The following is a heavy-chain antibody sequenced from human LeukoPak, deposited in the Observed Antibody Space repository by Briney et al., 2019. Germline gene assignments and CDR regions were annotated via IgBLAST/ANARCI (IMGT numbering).Heavy chain of an antibody. CDR2: IYYSGST. Sequence: PSETLSLTCTVSGGSNSSHYWNWIRQPPGKGLEWIGYIYYSGSTNYNPSLKSRVTISVDTSKNQFSLKLSSVTAADTAVYYCAGRYSGSYFFDYWGQGTLVTVSS. CDR3: AGRYSGSYFFDY. J-gene: IGHJ4*02. D-gene: IGHD1-26*01. CDR1: GGSNSSHY. V-gene: IGHV4-59*11.